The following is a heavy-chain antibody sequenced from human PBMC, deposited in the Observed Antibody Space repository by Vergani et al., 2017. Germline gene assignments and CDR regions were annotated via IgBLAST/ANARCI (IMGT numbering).Heavy chain of an antibody. D-gene: IGHD3-22*01. CDR3: ARILKNDSSGYYVHY. Sequence: QVTLKESGPLLVKPTETLTLTCTVSGFSLSNARMGVSWIRQPPGKALEWLAHIFSNDGKSYSTSLKSRLTISKDTSKSQVVLTMTNMDPVDTATYYCARILKNDSSGYYVHYWGQGTLVTVSS. J-gene: IGHJ4*02. CDR1: GFSLSNARMG. V-gene: IGHV2-26*01. CDR2: IFSNDGK.